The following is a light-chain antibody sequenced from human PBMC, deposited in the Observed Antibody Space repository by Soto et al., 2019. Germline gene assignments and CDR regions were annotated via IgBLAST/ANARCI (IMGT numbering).Light chain of an antibody. J-gene: IGKJ1*01. CDR3: QQYGSSGT. V-gene: IGKV3-20*01. CDR2: GAS. CDR1: QSVSNNY. Sequence: EHVLTHSPGTLSLSPGARATLSCRASQSVSNNYLAWYQQKPGQPPRLLIYGASNRATGIPDRFTVNGSGTDFPLAFSRLEPEDFAVDDCQQYGSSGTFGQGTNVDIK.